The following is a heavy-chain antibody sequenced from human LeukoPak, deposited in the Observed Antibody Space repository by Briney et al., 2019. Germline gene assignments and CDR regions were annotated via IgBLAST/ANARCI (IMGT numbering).Heavy chain of an antibody. J-gene: IGHJ5*02. CDR2: IIPIFGTA. V-gene: IGHV1-69*05. CDR3: ARDLYSGSRRPNWFDP. D-gene: IGHD1-26*01. CDR1: GGTFSSYA. Sequence: GASVNVSCKASGGTFSSYAISWVRQAPGQGLEWMGGIIPIFGTANYAQKFQGRVTITTDESTSTAYMELSSLRSEDTAVYYCARDLYSGSRRPNWFDPWGQGTLVTVSS.